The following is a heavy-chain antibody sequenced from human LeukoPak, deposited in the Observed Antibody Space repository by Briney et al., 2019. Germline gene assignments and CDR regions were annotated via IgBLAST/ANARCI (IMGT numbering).Heavy chain of an antibody. J-gene: IGHJ4*02. CDR2: IYYSGTT. V-gene: IGHV4-39*01. D-gene: IGHD4-17*01. CDR1: GGSISGSSLY. Sequence: SETLSLTCTVSGGSISGSSLYWSWIRQTPGTGLEWIGSIYYSGTTYYSPSLKSRVTISVDTSKNQFSLRLTSVTAADTAIYYCASLLLQDGDAHWGQGILVTVSS. CDR3: ASLLLQDGDAH.